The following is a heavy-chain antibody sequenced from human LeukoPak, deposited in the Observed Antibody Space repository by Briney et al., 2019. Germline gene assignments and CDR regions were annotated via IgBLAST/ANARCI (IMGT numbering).Heavy chain of an antibody. Sequence: SGPTLVNPTETLTLTCTVSGFSLSNARVGVSWIRQPPGKALEWLAHIFSNDEKSYSTSLKSRLTISKDTSKSQVVLTMTDMDPVDTATYYCARFYYDYVWGSYRYTNFDYWGQGTLVTVSS. J-gene: IGHJ4*02. D-gene: IGHD3-16*02. CDR1: GFSLSNARVG. CDR2: IFSNDEK. CDR3: ARFYYDYVWGSYRYTNFDY. V-gene: IGHV2-26*01.